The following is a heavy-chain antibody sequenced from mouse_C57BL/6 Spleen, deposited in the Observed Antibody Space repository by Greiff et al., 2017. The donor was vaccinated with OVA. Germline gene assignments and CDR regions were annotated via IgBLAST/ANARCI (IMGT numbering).Heavy chain of an antibody. J-gene: IGHJ4*01. D-gene: IGHD2-3*01. V-gene: IGHV1-64*01. CDR3: ARWDGYSMDY. Sequence: QVQLKQPGAELVKPGASVKLSCKASGYTFTSYWMHWVKQRPGQGLEWIGMIHPNSGSTNYNEKFKSKATLTVDKSSSTAYMQLSSLTSEDSAVYYCARWDGYSMDYWGQGTSVTVSS. CDR2: IHPNSGST. CDR1: GYTFTSYW.